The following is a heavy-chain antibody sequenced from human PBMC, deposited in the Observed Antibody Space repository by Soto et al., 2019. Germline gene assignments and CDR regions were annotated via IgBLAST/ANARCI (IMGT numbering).Heavy chain of an antibody. CDR3: ARDYSSSWYLGYLFDY. J-gene: IGHJ4*02. CDR1: GFTFSSYA. D-gene: IGHD6-13*01. Sequence: PGGSLRLSCAASGFTFSSYAMHWVRQAPGKGLEWVAVISYDGSNKYYADSVKGRFTISRDNSKNTLYLQMNSLRAEDTAVYYCARDYSSSWYLGYLFDYWGQGTLVTVPQ. CDR2: ISYDGSNK. V-gene: IGHV3-30-3*01.